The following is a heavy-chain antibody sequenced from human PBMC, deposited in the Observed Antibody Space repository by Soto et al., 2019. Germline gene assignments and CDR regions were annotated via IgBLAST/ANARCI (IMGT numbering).Heavy chain of an antibody. CDR3: ASYSSGWYSLVDY. Sequence: SETLSLTCAVYGGSFSGYYWSWIRQPPGKGLEWIGEINHSGSTNYNPSLKSRVTISVDTSKNQFSLKLSSVTAADTAVYYCASYSSGWYSLVDYWGQGTLVTVSS. D-gene: IGHD6-19*01. CDR1: GGSFSGYY. V-gene: IGHV4-34*01. CDR2: INHSGST. J-gene: IGHJ4*02.